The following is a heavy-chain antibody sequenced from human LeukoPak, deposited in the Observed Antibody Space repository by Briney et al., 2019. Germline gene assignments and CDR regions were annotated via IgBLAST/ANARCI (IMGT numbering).Heavy chain of an antibody. CDR3: AKRIVGPYVYYFDY. D-gene: IGHD1-26*01. Sequence: GGSLRLSCAASGFTFSSYGMHWVRQAPAKGLEWGAVISYDGSNKYYADSVKGRFTISRDNSKNTLYLQMNSLRAEDTAVYYCAKRIVGPYVYYFDYWGQGTLVTVSS. J-gene: IGHJ4*02. CDR1: GFTFSSYG. CDR2: ISYDGSNK. V-gene: IGHV3-30*18.